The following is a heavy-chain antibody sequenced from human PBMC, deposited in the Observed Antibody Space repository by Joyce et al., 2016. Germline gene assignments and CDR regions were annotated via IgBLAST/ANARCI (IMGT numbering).Heavy chain of an antibody. Sequence: EIQLVESGGGLVQPGMSLRLSCEASGFKFNDYAMHWVRPGPGKGLVWVEGIGWNSGVFGYADSVEGRFTISRDNAKTSLYLQINSLRPEDTAFCYCAKDRLYSGSGFDFWGQGTLVTVSS. J-gene: IGHJ4*02. D-gene: IGHD5-12*01. V-gene: IGHV3-9*01. CDR3: AKDRLYSGSGFDF. CDR2: IGWNSGVF. CDR1: GFKFNDYA.